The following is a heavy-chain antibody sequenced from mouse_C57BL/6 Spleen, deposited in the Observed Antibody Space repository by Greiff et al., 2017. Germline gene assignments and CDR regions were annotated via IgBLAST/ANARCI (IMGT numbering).Heavy chain of an antibody. D-gene: IGHD5-5*01. CDR3: ARSDYRYYFDD. J-gene: IGHJ2*01. CDR1: GYTFTGYW. CDR2: ILPGSGST. Sequence: VKLQESGAELMKPGASVKLSCKATGYTFTGYWIEWVKQRPGHGLEWIGEILPGSGSTTYTEQFKGKATFTADTSSNTAYMQLSSLTTEDSAIYYCARSDYRYYFDDWGQGTTLTVSS. V-gene: IGHV1-9*01.